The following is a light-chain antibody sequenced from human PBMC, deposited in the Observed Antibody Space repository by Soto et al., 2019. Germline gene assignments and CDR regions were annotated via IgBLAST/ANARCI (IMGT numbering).Light chain of an antibody. J-gene: IGKJ1*01. CDR2: DAS. Sequence: DIQITQPPSSLSPSVGDRVTMACRASQSISSWLGWYQQKPGKAPKLLIYDASSLESGVPSRFSGSGSATEFTLTISSLKPDDFATYYCQQYNNYWTFCQGTKVDIK. CDR3: QQYNNYWT. V-gene: IGKV1-5*01. CDR1: QSISSW.